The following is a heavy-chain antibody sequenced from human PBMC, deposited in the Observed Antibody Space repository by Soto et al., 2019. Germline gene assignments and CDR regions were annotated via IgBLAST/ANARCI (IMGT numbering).Heavy chain of an antibody. CDR3: ARGLGYCSSTSCRIGMDV. CDR2: INPNSGGT. Sequence: ASVKVSCKASGYTFTGYYMHWVRQAPGQGLEWMGWINPNSGGTNYAQKFQGRVTMTRDTSISTAYMELSRLRSDDTAVYYCARGLGYCSSTSCRIGMDVWGQGATVTVSS. J-gene: IGHJ6*02. D-gene: IGHD2-2*01. V-gene: IGHV1-2*02. CDR1: GYTFTGYY.